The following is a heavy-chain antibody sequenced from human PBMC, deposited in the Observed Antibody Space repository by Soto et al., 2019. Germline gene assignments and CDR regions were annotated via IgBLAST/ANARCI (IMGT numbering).Heavy chain of an antibody. Sequence: QVSCTSSGYNFKSYNMHWVRQAPGHRLEWMGWMNPNTGNSAYAQKFQGRVTVTSDTSINTVHMELSSLRSEDTAVYYCARRAETMGGIGVRSEHWYFDSWGKLSLVTV. J-gene: IGHJ4*02. CDR2: MNPNTGNS. CDR1: GYNFKSYN. CDR3: ARRAETMGGIGVRSEHWYFDS. V-gene: IGHV1-8*01. D-gene: IGHD1-1*01.